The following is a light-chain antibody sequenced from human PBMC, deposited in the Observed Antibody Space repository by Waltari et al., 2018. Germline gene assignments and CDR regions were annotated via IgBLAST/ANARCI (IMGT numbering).Light chain of an antibody. CDR2: EVS. CDR1: ESLLFSNGKTY. CDR3: MQGIHLPLT. J-gene: IGKJ4*01. V-gene: IGKV2-29*02. Sequence: DIVMTQTPLSLSVTPGPPASISCQSSESLLFSNGKTYMYWFLQRPGQSPQLLIYEVSSRLSGVPDRFSGSGSGTDFTLKISRVEAEDVGIYYCMQGIHLPLTFGGGTKVEIK.